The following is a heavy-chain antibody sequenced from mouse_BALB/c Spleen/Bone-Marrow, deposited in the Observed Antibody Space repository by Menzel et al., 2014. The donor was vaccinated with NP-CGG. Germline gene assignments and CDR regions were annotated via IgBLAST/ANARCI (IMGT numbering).Heavy chain of an antibody. CDR1: GYAFSNSW. CDR3: ARSDGYRALDY. Sequence: QVQLKQSGPELVKPGASVKISCKASGYAFSNSWMNWVKQRPGQGLEWIGRIYPGDGDTYYNGKFKGKATLSADKSSSTAYMQLSSLTSVDSAAYFCARSDGYRALDYWGQGTSVTASP. CDR2: IYPGDGDT. V-gene: IGHV1-82*01. J-gene: IGHJ4*01. D-gene: IGHD2-3*01.